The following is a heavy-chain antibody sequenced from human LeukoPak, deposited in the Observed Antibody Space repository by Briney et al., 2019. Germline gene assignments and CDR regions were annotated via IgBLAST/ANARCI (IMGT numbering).Heavy chain of an antibody. D-gene: IGHD3-10*01. CDR1: GGSIRSSYYY. V-gene: IGHV4-39*01. CDR3: ATHYGP. Sequence: SETLSLTCTVSGGSIRSSYYYWGWIRQPPGKGLEWIGSICDSGSTYYNPSLKSRVTISVDTSKNQFSLKLNSVTAADTAVYYCATHYGPWGQGTLVTVSS. CDR2: ICDSGST. J-gene: IGHJ5*02.